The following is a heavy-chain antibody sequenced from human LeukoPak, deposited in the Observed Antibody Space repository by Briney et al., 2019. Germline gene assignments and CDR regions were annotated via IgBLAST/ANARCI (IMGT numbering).Heavy chain of an antibody. J-gene: IGHJ5*02. CDR1: GFTFSSYG. Sequence: PGGSLRLSCAASGFTFSSYGMHWVRQAPGKGLEWVAVISYDGSNKYYADSVKGRFTISRDNSKNTLYLQMNSLRAEDTAVYYCAKDLWFGEPDTTNWFDPWSQGTLVTVSS. D-gene: IGHD3-10*01. CDR2: ISYDGSNK. V-gene: IGHV3-30*18. CDR3: AKDLWFGEPDTTNWFDP.